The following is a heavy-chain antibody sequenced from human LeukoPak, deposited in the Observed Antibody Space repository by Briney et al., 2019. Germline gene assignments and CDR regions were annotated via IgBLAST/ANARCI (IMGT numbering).Heavy chain of an antibody. CDR1: GFTFSNYD. Sequence: PGRSLRLSCAASGFTFSNYDMHWVRQAPGKGLEWVAFISYDGTNKYYAASVKGRFTFSRDHSKYTLYLQMNSLRAEDTAVYYCAKGSSSGTVDYWGQGTLVAVSS. CDR3: AKGSSSGTVDY. V-gene: IGHV3-30*18. D-gene: IGHD3-22*01. J-gene: IGHJ4*02. CDR2: ISYDGTNK.